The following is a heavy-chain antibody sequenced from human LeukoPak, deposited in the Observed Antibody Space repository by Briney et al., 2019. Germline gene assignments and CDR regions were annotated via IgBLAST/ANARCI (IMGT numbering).Heavy chain of an antibody. CDR1: GFTFSSYG. Sequence: TGGSLRLSCAASGFTFSSYGMHWVRQAPGKGLEWVAVISYDGSNKYYADSVKGRFTISRDNSKNTLYLQMNSLRAEDTAVYYCAKDASSTYFDWLSTDAFDIWGQGTMVTVSS. V-gene: IGHV3-30*18. D-gene: IGHD3-9*01. CDR3: AKDASSTYFDWLSTDAFDI. CDR2: ISYDGSNK. J-gene: IGHJ3*02.